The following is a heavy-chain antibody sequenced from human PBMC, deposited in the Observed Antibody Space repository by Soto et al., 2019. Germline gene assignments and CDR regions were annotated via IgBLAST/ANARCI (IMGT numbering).Heavy chain of an antibody. V-gene: IGHV3-30*04. CDR1: GFTLSSYS. D-gene: IGHD5-18*01. J-gene: IGHJ6*02. Sequence: ESGGGVAQHGRSLRLFCAASGFTLSSYSLHWVRQSPGKGLEWVAAISSDGTEKHYADSVKGRFTISRDNSKNTLSLQLNSLRPEDTAVYYCARMFGFSYGPANRGMDVWGQGTTVTVSS. CDR3: ARMFGFSYGPANRGMDV. CDR2: ISSDGTEK.